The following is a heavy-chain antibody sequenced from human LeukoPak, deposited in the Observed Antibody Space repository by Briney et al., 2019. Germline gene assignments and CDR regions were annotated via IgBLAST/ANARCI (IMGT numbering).Heavy chain of an antibody. D-gene: IGHD1-26*01. J-gene: IGHJ4*02. CDR3: SWSGEAD. V-gene: IGHV3-7*01. CDR2: IKEDGSER. Sequence: PGGSLRLSCAASEFSPISHWMTWVRRAPGKGLEWVADIKEDGSERYYVDSVKGQFTISRDKAKNSVFLQMNGLRAEDTAVYYCSWSGEADWGQGTLVTVSS. CDR1: EFSPISHW.